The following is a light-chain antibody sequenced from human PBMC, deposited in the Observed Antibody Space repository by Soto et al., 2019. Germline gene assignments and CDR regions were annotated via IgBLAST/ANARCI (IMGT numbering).Light chain of an antibody. Sequence: QSVLTQPPSVSGAPGQRVTISFTGSSSNLGAGYAVHWYQQLPGTAPKLLISDNNNRPSGVPDRFSGSKSGTSASLAITGLQAEDEADYYCQSYDNSHDWDVVFGGGTKVTV. CDR2: DNN. CDR3: QSYDNSHDWDVV. V-gene: IGLV1-40*01. J-gene: IGLJ2*01. CDR1: SSNLGAGYA.